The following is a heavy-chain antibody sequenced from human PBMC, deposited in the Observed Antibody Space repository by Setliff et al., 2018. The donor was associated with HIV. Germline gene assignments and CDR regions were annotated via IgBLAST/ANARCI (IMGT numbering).Heavy chain of an antibody. CDR2: IYHSGST. V-gene: IGHV4-4*02. D-gene: IGHD2-2*01. CDR1: GGSISSSNW. CDR3: ARHAGRENQLPHTYYYYMDV. J-gene: IGHJ6*03. Sequence: PSETLSLTCAVSGGSISSSNWWSWVRQPPGKGLEWIGEIYHSGSTNYNPSLKSRVTITVDESKNQFSLKLSSVTAADTAIYYCARHAGRENQLPHTYYYYMDVWGKGATVTVSS.